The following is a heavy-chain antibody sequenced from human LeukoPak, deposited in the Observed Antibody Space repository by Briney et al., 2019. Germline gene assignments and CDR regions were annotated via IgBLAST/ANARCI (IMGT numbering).Heavy chain of an antibody. CDR3: ARDVQIAVADNPVYYYYVDV. D-gene: IGHD6-19*01. Sequence: PSETLSLTCTVSGGSISSYYWSWIRQPAGKGLEWIGRIYTSGSTNYNPSLESRVTMSVDTSKNQFSLELSSVTAADTAVYYCARDVQIAVADNPVYYYYVDVWGKGTTVTVSS. CDR2: IYTSGST. V-gene: IGHV4-4*07. J-gene: IGHJ6*03. CDR1: GGSISSYY.